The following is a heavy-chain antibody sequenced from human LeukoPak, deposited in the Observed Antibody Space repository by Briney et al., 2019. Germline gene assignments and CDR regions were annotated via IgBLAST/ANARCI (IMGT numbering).Heavy chain of an antibody. J-gene: IGHJ4*02. V-gene: IGHV4-34*01. CDR1: GGSFSVYY. D-gene: IGHD2-15*01. Sequence: PSETLSLTCAVYGGSFSVYYWSWIRQPPGKGLEWIGEINDSGSVNCNPSLKNRVTLSVDTSKNQFSRRLCSVAAADTAVYYCARRLVASGASQVSDDWGQGALGTVSS. CDR2: INDSGSV. CDR3: ARRLVASGASQVSDD.